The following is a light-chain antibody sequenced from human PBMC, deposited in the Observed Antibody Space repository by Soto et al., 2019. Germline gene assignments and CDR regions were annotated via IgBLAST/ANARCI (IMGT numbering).Light chain of an antibody. CDR1: SSDVGGYNY. CDR3: SSYTSSSVV. V-gene: IGLV2-14*01. CDR2: DVS. J-gene: IGLJ2*01. Sequence: QSALTQPASVSGSPGQSITISCTGTSSDVGGYNYVSWYQQHPGKAPKLMIYDVSNRPSGVSNRFSGSKSGNTASLTISGLKSEDAAYYYCSSYTSSSVVFGGGTKLTVL.